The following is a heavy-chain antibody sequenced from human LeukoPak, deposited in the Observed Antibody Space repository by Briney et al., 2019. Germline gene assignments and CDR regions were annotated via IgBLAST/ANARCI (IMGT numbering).Heavy chain of an antibody. CDR2: INSDGSST. CDR3: ASPAGSMVRGAYEDYYYYYMDV. V-gene: IGHV3-74*01. Sequence: GGSLRLSCAASGFTFSSYWMHWVRHAPGKGLVWVSRINSDGSSTIYADSVKGRFTISRDNAKNTLYLQMNSLRAEDTAVYYCASPAGSMVRGAYEDYYYYYMDVWGKGTTVTVSS. D-gene: IGHD3-10*01. CDR1: GFTFSSYW. J-gene: IGHJ6*03.